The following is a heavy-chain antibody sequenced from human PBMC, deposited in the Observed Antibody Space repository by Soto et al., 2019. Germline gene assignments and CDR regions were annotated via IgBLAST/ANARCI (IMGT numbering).Heavy chain of an antibody. V-gene: IGHV4-4*02. CDR1: GGSISSSHW. D-gene: IGHD2-21*02. CDR3: VRDADETAIVPAPWLV. CDR2: IYHSGST. J-gene: IGHJ6*02. Sequence: SETLSLTCAVSGGSISSSHWWGWVRQAPGKGLEWIGEIYHSGSTNYNPSLKSRVTMSVDKSKNQFSVNLSSVTAADTAVYYCVRDADETAIVPAPWLVWGRGTMVTVSS.